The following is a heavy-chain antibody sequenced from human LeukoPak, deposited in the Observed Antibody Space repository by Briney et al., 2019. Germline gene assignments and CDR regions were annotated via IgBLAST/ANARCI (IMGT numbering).Heavy chain of an antibody. Sequence: GGSLRLSCAASGFTFSSYGMHWVRQAPGKGLEWVAVISYDGSNKYYADSVEGRFTISRDNSKNTLYLQMNSLRAEDTAVYYCAKDRSRATGLFDYWGQGTLVTVSS. CDR2: ISYDGSNK. J-gene: IGHJ4*02. V-gene: IGHV3-30*18. CDR3: AKDRSRATGLFDY. CDR1: GFTFSSYG. D-gene: IGHD1-26*01.